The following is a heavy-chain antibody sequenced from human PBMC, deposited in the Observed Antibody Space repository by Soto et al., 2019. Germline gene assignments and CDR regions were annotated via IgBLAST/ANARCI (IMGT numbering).Heavy chain of an antibody. V-gene: IGHV1-69*13. Sequence: SVKVSCKASGGTFSSYAISWVRQAPGQGLEWMGGIIPTFGTANYAQKFQGRVTITADESTSTAYMELSSLRSEDTAVYYCARMTGTQSEGAWFDPWGQGTLVTVSS. D-gene: IGHD1-1*01. CDR3: ARMTGTQSEGAWFDP. CDR1: GGTFSSYA. J-gene: IGHJ5*02. CDR2: IIPTFGTA.